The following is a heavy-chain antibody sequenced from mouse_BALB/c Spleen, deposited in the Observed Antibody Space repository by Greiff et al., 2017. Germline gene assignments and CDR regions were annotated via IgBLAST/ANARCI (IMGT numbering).Heavy chain of an antibody. CDR1: GFTFTDYY. CDR2: IRNKANGYTT. J-gene: IGHJ3*01. Sequence: EVKVEESGGGLVQPGGSLRLSCATSGFTFTDYYMSWVRQPPGKALEWLGFIRNKANGYTTEYSASVKGRFTISRDNSQSILYLQMNTLRAEDSATYYCARDDGRGFAYWGQGTLVTVSA. V-gene: IGHV7-3*02. CDR3: ARDDGRGFAY. D-gene: IGHD1-1*02.